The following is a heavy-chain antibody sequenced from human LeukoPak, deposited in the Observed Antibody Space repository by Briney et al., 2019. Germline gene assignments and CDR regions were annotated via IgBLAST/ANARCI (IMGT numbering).Heavy chain of an antibody. Sequence: GGSLRLSCAASGFTFSSSAMHWVRRAPDKGLEWVAVISYDGSNKYYADSVKGRFTISRDNSKNTLYLQMNSLRADDTAVYYCARDRDSSGWYKGFDYWGQGTLVTVSS. D-gene: IGHD6-19*01. CDR3: ARDRDSSGWYKGFDY. V-gene: IGHV3-30-3*01. CDR2: ISYDGSNK. J-gene: IGHJ4*02. CDR1: GFTFSSSA.